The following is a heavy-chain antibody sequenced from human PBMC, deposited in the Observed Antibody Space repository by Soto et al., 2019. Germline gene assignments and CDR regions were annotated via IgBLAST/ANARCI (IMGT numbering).Heavy chain of an antibody. D-gene: IGHD3-22*01. CDR2: ISGSGGST. J-gene: IGHJ4*02. Sequence: EVQLLESGGSFVQPGGSLRLSCAASGFTFSNYAMSWVRQAPGKGLEWVSAISGSGGSTYYADSVKGRFTISRDNSKNTLYLQMNSLGAEDTAVYYCASRNYYESSGYYYWYYFDFWGQGTLVTVSS. CDR3: ASRNYYESSGYYYWYYFDF. CDR1: GFTFSNYA. V-gene: IGHV3-23*01.